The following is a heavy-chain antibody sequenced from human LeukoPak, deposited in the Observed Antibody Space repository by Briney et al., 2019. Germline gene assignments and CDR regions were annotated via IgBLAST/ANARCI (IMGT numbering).Heavy chain of an antibody. D-gene: IGHD5-24*01. CDR2: IYYSGST. CDR3: ARGGRWLPFDY. V-gene: IGHV4-59*01. CDR1: GGSISSYY. Sequence: SETLSLTCTVSGGSISSYYWSWIRQPPGKGLEWIGYIYYSGSTNYNPSLKSRVTISVDTSKNQFSLKLSPVTAADTAVYYCARGGRWLPFDYWGQGTLVTVSS. J-gene: IGHJ4*02.